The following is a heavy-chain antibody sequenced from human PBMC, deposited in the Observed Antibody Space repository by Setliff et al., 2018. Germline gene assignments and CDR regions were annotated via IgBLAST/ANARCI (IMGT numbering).Heavy chain of an antibody. CDR3: ARDQWVRSPPLYFSYSMDV. D-gene: IGHD5-12*01. CDR2: ISTSGNT. CDR1: GGSIINSDY. Sequence: PSETLSLTCTVSGGSIINSDYRSWIRQPAGKGLEWIGRISTSGNTNYNPSLKSRVTVSLDTSKNQFSLKLTSMTAADTAVYYCARDQWVRSPPLYFSYSMDVWGQGTTVTVSS. V-gene: IGHV4-4*07. J-gene: IGHJ6*02.